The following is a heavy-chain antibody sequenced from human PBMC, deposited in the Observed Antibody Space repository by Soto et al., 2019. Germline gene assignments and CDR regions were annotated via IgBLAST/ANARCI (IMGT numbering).Heavy chain of an antibody. D-gene: IGHD6-19*01. CDR2: ISWDGGST. CDR3: AKDIIGYSSGWYVDYYGMDV. J-gene: IGHJ6*02. Sequence: GSLRLSCAASGFTFDDYTMHWVRQAPGKGLEWVSLISWDGGSTYYADSVRGRFTISRDNSKNSLYLQMNSLRTEDTALYYCAKDIIGYSSGWYVDYYGMDVWGQGTTVTVSS. CDR1: GFTFDDYT. V-gene: IGHV3-43*01.